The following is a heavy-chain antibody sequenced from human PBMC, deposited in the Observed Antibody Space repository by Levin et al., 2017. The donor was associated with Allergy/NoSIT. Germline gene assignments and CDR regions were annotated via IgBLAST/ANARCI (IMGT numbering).Heavy chain of an antibody. Sequence: VSGPTLVKPTQTLTLTCTVSGFSVSTSGMSVGWIRQPPGKALEWLALVDWDDDQYYNTSLKTRLTISKDTSNNQVVLTMTNMDPADTATYYCARMVRGVIAAFDIWGQGTMLIVSS. CDR2: VDWDDDQ. D-gene: IGHD3-10*01. V-gene: IGHV2-70*01. CDR1: GFSVSTSGMS. J-gene: IGHJ3*02. CDR3: ARMVRGVIAAFDI.